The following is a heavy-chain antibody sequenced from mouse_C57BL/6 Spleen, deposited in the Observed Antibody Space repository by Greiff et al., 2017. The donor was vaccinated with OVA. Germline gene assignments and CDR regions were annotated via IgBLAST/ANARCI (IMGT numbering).Heavy chain of an antibody. V-gene: IGHV1-78*01. J-gene: IGHJ2*01. CDR2: IYPGDGST. CDR3: AIENGDLLDYFDY. D-gene: IGHD2-1*01. Sequence: QVQLQQSDAELVKPGASVKISCTVSGYTFTDHTIHWMKQRPEQGLEWIGYIYPGDGSTKYNEKFKGKATLTADKSSSTAYMQLNSLTSVDSAVDVSAIENGDLLDYFDYWGQGTTLTVSS. CDR1: GYTFTDHT.